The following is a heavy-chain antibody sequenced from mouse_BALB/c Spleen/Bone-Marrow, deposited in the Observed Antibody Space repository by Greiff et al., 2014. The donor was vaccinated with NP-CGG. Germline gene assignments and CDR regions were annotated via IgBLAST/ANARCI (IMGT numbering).Heavy chain of an antibody. J-gene: IGHJ2*01. Sequence: VNLVESGPGLVAPSQSLSITCTVSGFSLTTYGVHWVRQPPGKGLEWLGVIWAGGSTNYNSALMSRLSISKDNSKSQVFLKMNSLQTDDTAMYYCARAHYDYVLFDYWGQGTTLTVSS. CDR1: GFSLTTYG. CDR3: ARAHYDYVLFDY. V-gene: IGHV2-9*02. D-gene: IGHD2-4*01. CDR2: IWAGGST.